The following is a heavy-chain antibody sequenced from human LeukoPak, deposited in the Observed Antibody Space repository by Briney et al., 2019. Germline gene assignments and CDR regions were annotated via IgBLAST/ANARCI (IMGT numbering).Heavy chain of an antibody. J-gene: IGHJ6*03. CDR1: GFTFSSYW. Sequence: PPGGSLRPSCAASGFTFSSYWMSWVRQAPGKGLEWVPKIIQDGSAKYNADSVKGRFTISRDNAKNSLYLQMNSLRAEDTAVYYCARDRVVRGAITLNYYYYMDLWGKGTTVTISS. V-gene: IGHV3-7*01. D-gene: IGHD3-10*01. CDR3: ARDRVVRGAITLNYYYYMDL. CDR2: IIQDGSAK.